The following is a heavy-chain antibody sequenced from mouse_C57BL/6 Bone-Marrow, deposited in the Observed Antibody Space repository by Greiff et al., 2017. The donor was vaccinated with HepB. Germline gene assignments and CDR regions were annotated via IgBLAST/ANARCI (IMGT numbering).Heavy chain of an antibody. CDR3: ASNPDY. D-gene: IGHD6-1*01. CDR1: GYTFTSYW. V-gene: IGHV1-69*01. CDR2: IDPSDSYT. J-gene: IGHJ2*01. Sequence: VQLKQPGAELVMPGASVKLSCKASGYTFTSYWMHWVKQRPGQGLEWIGEIDPSDSYTNYNQKFKGKSTLTVDKSSSTAYMQLSSLTSEDSAVYYCASNPDYWGQGTTLTVSS.